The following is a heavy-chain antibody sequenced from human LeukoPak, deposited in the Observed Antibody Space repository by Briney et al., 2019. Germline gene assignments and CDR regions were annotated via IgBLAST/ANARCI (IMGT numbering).Heavy chain of an antibody. Sequence: GRSLRLSCAASGFTFSSYGMHWVRQAPGKGLEWVAVMSYDGSNRYYADSVKGRFTISRDNSKNTLYLQMNSLRAEDTAVYYCAKDGRDYGDYVDYWGQGTLVTVSS. CDR2: MSYDGSNR. V-gene: IGHV3-30*18. D-gene: IGHD4-17*01. CDR3: AKDGRDYGDYVDY. J-gene: IGHJ4*02. CDR1: GFTFSSYG.